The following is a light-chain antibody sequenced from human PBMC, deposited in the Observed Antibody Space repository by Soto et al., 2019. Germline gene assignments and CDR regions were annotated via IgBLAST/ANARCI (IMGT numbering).Light chain of an antibody. CDR3: CSYTGTTSFPWV. V-gene: IGLV2-23*03. CDR2: EGS. Sequence: QSVLTQPASVSGSPGQSITISCTGTSSNVGGYTLVSWFQQHPGKAPKLMIYEGSKWPSGVSHRFSGSKSGNTASLTISGLQAEDEADYYCCSYTGTTSFPWVFGGGTQLTVL. CDR1: SSNVGGYTL. J-gene: IGLJ3*02.